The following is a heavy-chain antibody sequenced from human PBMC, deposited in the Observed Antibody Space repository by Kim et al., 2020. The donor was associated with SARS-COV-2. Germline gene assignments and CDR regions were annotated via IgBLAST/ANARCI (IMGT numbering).Heavy chain of an antibody. D-gene: IGHD1-1*01. Sequence: YEKTYSASVEGRFTISRDDSRNTAYLEMSSLKNEDTAFYYCARENWYLDYWGQGTLVTVSS. CDR2: YEK. J-gene: IGHJ4*02. V-gene: IGHV3-73*01. CDR3: ARENWYLDY.